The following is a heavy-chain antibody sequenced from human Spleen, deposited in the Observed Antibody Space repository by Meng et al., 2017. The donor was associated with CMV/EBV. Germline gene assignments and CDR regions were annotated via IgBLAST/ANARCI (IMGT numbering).Heavy chain of an antibody. J-gene: IGHJ4*02. Sequence: SETVALTCAVYGGSLSGYHWSWIRQLPGKGLEWNGEIHQSGSTNYNPSLKSRVTISVDTSKSQFSLKLSSVTAADPAVYYCARMQRGHYYFDYWGQGTLVTVSS. V-gene: IGHV4-34*01. D-gene: IGHD6-25*01. CDR2: IHQSGST. CDR1: GGSLSGYH. CDR3: ARMQRGHYYFDY.